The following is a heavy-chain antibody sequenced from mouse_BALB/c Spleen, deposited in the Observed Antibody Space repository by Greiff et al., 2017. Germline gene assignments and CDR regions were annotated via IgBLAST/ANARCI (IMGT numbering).Heavy chain of an antibody. D-gene: IGHD1-1*01. J-gene: IGHJ3*01. CDR2: IYPGNVNT. CDR1: GYTFTSYY. V-gene: IGHV1S56*01. CDR3: AREGLRGFAY. Sequence: VKLQQSGPELVKPGASVRISCKASGYTFTSYYIHWVKQRPGQGLEWIGWIYPGNVNTKYNEKFKGKATLTADKSSSTAYMQLSSLTSEDSAVYFCAREGLRGFAYWGQGTLVTVSA.